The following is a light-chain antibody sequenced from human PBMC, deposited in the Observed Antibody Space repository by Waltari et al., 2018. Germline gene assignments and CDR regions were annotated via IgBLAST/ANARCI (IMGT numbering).Light chain of an antibody. CDR2: SNN. V-gene: IGLV1-44*01. J-gene: IGLJ2*01. CDR3: AAWDDSLNGPV. Sequence: QSVLTQPPSASGTPGQRVTISCSGSSSNIGSNTVNWYQQLPGTAPKLRIYSNNQRPSGVPDRFAGSKSGTSASRAISGLQSDDEADYYCAAWDDSLNGPVFGGGTKLTVL. CDR1: SSNIGSNT.